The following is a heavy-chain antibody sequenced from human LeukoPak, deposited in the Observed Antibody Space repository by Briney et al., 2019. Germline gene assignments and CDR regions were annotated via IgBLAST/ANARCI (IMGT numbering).Heavy chain of an antibody. Sequence: PGGSLRLSCAASGFTFSSYGMHWVRQAPGKGLEWVTFIRYDGSNKYYADSVKGRFTISRDNAKNSLYLQMNSLRAEDTAVYYCAKDWGEYFDYVWGSFTSFDSWGQGTLVTVSS. J-gene: IGHJ4*02. V-gene: IGHV3-30*02. CDR2: IRYDGSNK. D-gene: IGHD3-16*01. CDR3: AKDWGEYFDYVWGSFTSFDS. CDR1: GFTFSSYG.